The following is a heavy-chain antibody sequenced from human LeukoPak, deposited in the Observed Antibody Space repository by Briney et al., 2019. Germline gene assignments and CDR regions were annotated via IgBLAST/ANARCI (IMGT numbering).Heavy chain of an antibody. D-gene: IGHD3-10*01. CDR1: GFTFSSYS. Sequence: GGSLGLSCAASGFTFSSYSMNWVRQAPGKGLEWVSSISSSRTYIYYADSVKGRFTISRDNAKKSLYLQMYSLRAEDTAVYYCARGPDFYGSGSFYTPRDFDYWGQGTLVTVSS. CDR2: ISSSRTYI. J-gene: IGHJ4*02. CDR3: ARGPDFYGSGSFYTPRDFDY. V-gene: IGHV3-21*01.